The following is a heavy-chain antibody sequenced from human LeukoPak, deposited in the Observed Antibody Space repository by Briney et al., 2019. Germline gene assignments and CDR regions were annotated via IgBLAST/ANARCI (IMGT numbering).Heavy chain of an antibody. CDR1: GGSISSYY. CDR3: ARYNYYGDYGFDY. V-gene: IGHV4-59*12. D-gene: IGHD4-17*01. CDR2: VYYTGST. Sequence: PSETLSLTCTVSGGSISSYYWNWIRQPPGKGLEWIGYVYYTGSTYYNPSLKSRVTISVDRSKNQFSLKLSSVTAADTAVYYCARYNYYGDYGFDYWGQGTLVTVSS. J-gene: IGHJ4*02.